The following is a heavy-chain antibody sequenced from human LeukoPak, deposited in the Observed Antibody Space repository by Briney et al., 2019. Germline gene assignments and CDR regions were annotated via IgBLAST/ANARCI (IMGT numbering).Heavy chain of an antibody. CDR3: AVTGRYCSSTSCYGRDGNYFDY. V-gene: IGHV4-59*12. D-gene: IGHD2-2*01. J-gene: IGHJ4*02. Sequence: PSETLSLTCTVSGGSISSYYWSWIRQPPGKGLEWIGYIYYSGSTNYNPSIKSRVTISVDTAKNQVSLKLSSVTAADTAVYYCAVTGRYCSSTSCYGRDGNYFDYWGQGTLVTVSS. CDR1: GGSISSYY. CDR2: IYYSGST.